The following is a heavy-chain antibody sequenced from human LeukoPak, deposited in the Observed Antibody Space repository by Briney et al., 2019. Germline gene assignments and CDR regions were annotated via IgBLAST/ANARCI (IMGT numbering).Heavy chain of an antibody. Sequence: PSETLSLTCTVSGGSISSYYWSWIRQPPGKGLEWIGYIYYSGSTNYNPSLKSRVTISVDTSKNQFSLKLSSVTAADTAVYYCARDGVTSLDIWGQGTMVTVSS. CDR1: GGSISSYY. D-gene: IGHD2-2*01. V-gene: IGHV4-59*01. CDR3: ARDGVTSLDI. CDR2: IYYSGST. J-gene: IGHJ3*02.